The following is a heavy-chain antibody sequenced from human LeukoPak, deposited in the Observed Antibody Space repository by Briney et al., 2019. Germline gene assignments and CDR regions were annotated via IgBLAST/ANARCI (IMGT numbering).Heavy chain of an antibody. Sequence: GGPLRLSWTASGFAFSSYAMSWVRQAPGVGLEWVSAIDGGGGRTWHADSVRGRFTISRDNSKNTLFMQMNSLRAEDTAVYYCAKDFYDSSGSRYDYWGQGTLVTVSS. CDR2: IDGGGGRT. D-gene: IGHD3-22*01. J-gene: IGHJ4*02. V-gene: IGHV3-23*01. CDR1: GFAFSSYA. CDR3: AKDFYDSSGSRYDY.